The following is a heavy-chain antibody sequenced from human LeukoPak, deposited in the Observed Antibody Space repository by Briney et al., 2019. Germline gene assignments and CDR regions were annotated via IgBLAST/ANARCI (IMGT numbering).Heavy chain of an antibody. CDR2: IYYSGST. CDR1: GGSISSGGYY. Sequence: SETLSLTCTVSGGSISSGGYYWSWIRQHPGKGLEWIGYIYYSGSTYYNPSLKSRVTISVDTSKNQFSLKRSSVTAADTAVYYCARGSLVGAGDAFDIWGQGTMVTVSS. V-gene: IGHV4-31*03. CDR3: ARGSLVGAGDAFDI. D-gene: IGHD1-26*01. J-gene: IGHJ3*02.